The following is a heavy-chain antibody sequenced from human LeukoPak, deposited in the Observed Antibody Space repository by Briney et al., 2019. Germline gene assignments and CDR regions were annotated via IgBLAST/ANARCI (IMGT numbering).Heavy chain of an antibody. V-gene: IGHV1-69*10. CDR3: AVYGSGGDWFDP. Sequence: SVKVSCTASGVTFSSYTISWVREAPGQGREWMGGIIPILGIANYAQTFQGRVTITADKSTSTAYMKLSSVRSEDTAVYYWAVYGSGGDWFDPWGQRTLVTVSS. D-gene: IGHD3-10*01. J-gene: IGHJ5*02. CDR1: GVTFSSYT. CDR2: IIPILGIA.